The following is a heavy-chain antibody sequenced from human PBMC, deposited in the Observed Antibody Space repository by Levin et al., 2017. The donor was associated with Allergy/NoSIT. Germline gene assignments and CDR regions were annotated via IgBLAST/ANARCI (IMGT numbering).Heavy chain of an antibody. Sequence: SETLSLTCAVYGGSFSGYYWSWIRQPPGKGLEWIGEINHSGSTNYNPSLKSRVTISVDTSKNQFSLKLSSVTAADTAVYYCARGRGDPNHYYDSSGYYYGPLRYIDYWGQGTLVTVSS. J-gene: IGHJ4*02. CDR3: ARGRGDPNHYYDSSGYYYGPLRYIDY. V-gene: IGHV4-34*01. CDR1: GGSFSGYY. CDR2: INHSGST. D-gene: IGHD3-22*01.